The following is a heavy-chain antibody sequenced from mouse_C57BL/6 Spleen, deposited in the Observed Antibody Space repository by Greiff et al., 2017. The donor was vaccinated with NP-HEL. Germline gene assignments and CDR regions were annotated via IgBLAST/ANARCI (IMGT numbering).Heavy chain of an antibody. CDR3: ARGLLITTVVATDYFDD. V-gene: IGHV1-19*01. Sequence: EVQLQQSGPVLVKPGASVKMSCKASGYTFTDYYMNWVKQSHGKSLEWIGVINPYNGGTSYNQKFKGKATLTVDKSSSTAYMELNILTSEDSAVYYCARGLLITTVVATDYFDDWGKGTTLTVSS. CDR1: GYTFTDYY. J-gene: IGHJ2*01. CDR2: INPYNGGT. D-gene: IGHD1-1*01.